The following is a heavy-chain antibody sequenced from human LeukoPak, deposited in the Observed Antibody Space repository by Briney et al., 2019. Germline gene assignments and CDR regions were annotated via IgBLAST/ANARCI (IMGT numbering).Heavy chain of an antibody. J-gene: IGHJ4*02. CDR2: IKQDGSEK. Sequence: GGSLRLSCAASGFTFSSYWMSWVRQAPGKGLEWVANIKQDGSEKYYVDSVKGRFTISADKSITTAYLQWSSLKASDTAMYYCAKLGAYSSSWYGFFDYWGQGTLVAVSS. CDR1: GFTFSSYW. CDR3: AKLGAYSSSWYGFFDY. D-gene: IGHD6-13*01. V-gene: IGHV3-7*03.